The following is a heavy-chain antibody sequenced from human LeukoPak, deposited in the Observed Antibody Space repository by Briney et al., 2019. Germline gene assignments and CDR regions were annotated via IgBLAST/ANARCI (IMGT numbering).Heavy chain of an antibody. V-gene: IGHV3-23*01. D-gene: IGHD2-8*01. CDR2: ISNSGGSGSA. Sequence: GGSLRLSCAASGFTFRSYAMSWVRQAPGKGLGWVSGISNSGGSGSAYYADSVKGRITIFRDNSKNTLYLQMNSLRVEDTAVYYCALGYAMNYWGQGTLVTVSS. CDR3: ALGYAMNY. J-gene: IGHJ4*02. CDR1: GFTFRSYA.